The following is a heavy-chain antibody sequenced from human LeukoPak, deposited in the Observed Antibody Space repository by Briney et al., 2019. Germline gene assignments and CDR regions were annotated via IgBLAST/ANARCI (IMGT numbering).Heavy chain of an antibody. J-gene: IGHJ4*02. Sequence: GRSLRLACTAAAFTFTIYWISCVRQAPREGLEWVAKINQDGSEKDYVDSVKGRFTISRDNAKNSVYVQMNSLRPEDTAVYYCAAGARGKNWGQGTLVTVPS. CDR2: INQDGSEK. CDR3: AAGARGKN. CDR1: AFTFTIYW. V-gene: IGHV3-7*01.